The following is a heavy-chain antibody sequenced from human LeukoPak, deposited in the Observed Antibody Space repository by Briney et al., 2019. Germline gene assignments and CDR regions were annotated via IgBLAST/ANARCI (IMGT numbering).Heavy chain of an antibody. CDR2: ISYDGSNK. D-gene: IGHD4-23*01. Sequence: PGGSLRLSCAASGFTFSSYGMHWVRQAPGKGLEWVAVISYDGSNKYYADSVKGRFTISRDNAKNSLYLQMNSLRAEDTAAYYCARVRHGGYGMDVWGQGTTVTVSS. CDR3: ARVRHGGYGMDV. J-gene: IGHJ6*02. V-gene: IGHV3-30*03. CDR1: GFTFSSYG.